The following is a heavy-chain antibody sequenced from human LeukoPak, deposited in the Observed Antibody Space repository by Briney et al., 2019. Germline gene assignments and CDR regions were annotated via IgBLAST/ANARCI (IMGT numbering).Heavy chain of an antibody. CDR1: GGSFSGYS. CDR2: INHSGGA. CDR3: ARGVDYYGV. D-gene: IGHD3-10*01. Sequence: SETLSLTCAVYGGSFSGYSWNWIRQPPVKGLEWIGEINHSGGANYNPSLKSRVTISVDTSKKQFSLKLSSVTAADTAVYYCARGVDYYGVWGQGTLVTVSS. J-gene: IGHJ4*02. V-gene: IGHV4-34*01.